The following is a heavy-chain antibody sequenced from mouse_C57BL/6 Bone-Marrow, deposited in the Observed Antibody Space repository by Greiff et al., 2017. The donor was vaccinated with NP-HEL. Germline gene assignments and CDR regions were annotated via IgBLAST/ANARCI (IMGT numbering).Heavy chain of an antibody. CDR3: ASAPNYEGSYLDY. J-gene: IGHJ2*01. CDR2: IDPSDSDT. CDR1: GYTFTSYW. V-gene: IGHV1-52*01. D-gene: IGHD1-1*01. Sequence: QVQLQQPGAELVRPGASVKLSCKASGYTFTSYWMHWVKQRPRQGLEWIGNIDPSDSDTHYNQKFKGKATLTVDKSSSTAYMQLSRLTSEDSAVYDCASAPNYEGSYLDYWGQGTTLTVSS.